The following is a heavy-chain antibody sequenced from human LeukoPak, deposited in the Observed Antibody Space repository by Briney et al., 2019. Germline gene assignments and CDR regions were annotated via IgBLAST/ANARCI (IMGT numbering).Heavy chain of an antibody. CDR1: GFTFSSYA. V-gene: IGHV3-48*04. Sequence: GGSLRLSCAASGFTFSSYAMSWVRQAPGKGLEWVSYISSSGSTLYYADSVKGRFTISRDNAKNSLYLQMNSLRAEDTAVYYCASLSGSYSYRGQGTLVTVSS. D-gene: IGHD3-10*01. CDR2: ISSSGSTL. CDR3: ASLSGSYSY. J-gene: IGHJ4*02.